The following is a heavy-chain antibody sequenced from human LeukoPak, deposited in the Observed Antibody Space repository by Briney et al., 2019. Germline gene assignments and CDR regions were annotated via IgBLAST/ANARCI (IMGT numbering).Heavy chain of an antibody. V-gene: IGHV3-20*04. D-gene: IGHD2-15*01. Sequence: PGGSLRLSCAASGFTFSSYEMNWVRHAPGKGLEWVSGINWNGGSTGYADSVKGRFTISRDNAKNSLYLQMNSLRAEDTALYYCARVVSSVDLDYYYYMDVWGKGTTVTVSS. J-gene: IGHJ6*03. CDR1: GFTFSSYE. CDR2: INWNGGST. CDR3: ARVVSSVDLDYYYYMDV.